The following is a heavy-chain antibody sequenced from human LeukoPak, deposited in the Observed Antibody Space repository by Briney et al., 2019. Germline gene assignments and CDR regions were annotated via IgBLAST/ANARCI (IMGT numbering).Heavy chain of an antibody. D-gene: IGHD7-27*01. CDR2: IYYTGTT. CDR3: ASRKLGNDY. CDR1: GGSVSDYY. V-gene: IGHV4-59*02. J-gene: IGHJ4*02. Sequence: SETLSLTCTVSGGSVSDYYWSWIRQSPGKGLEWVGYIYYTGTTSYNPSRRSRVTMSADTSKNQFPLKLSSVTAADTAVYYCASRKLGNDYWGQGTLVTVSS.